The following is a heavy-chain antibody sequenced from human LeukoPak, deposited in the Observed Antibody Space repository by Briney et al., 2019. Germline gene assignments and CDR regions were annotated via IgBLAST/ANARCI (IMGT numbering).Heavy chain of an antibody. J-gene: IGHJ4*02. CDR2: ISAYNGNT. Sequence: ASVKVSCKASGYTFTSYGINWVRQAPGQGLEWMGWISAYNGNTNYAQKLQGRVTMTTNTSTSTAYMELRSLRSDDTAVYYCARGAGWPDHGLYYFDYWGQGTLVTVSS. CDR1: GYTFTSYG. CDR3: ARGAGWPDHGLYYFDY. V-gene: IGHV1-18*01. D-gene: IGHD6-19*01.